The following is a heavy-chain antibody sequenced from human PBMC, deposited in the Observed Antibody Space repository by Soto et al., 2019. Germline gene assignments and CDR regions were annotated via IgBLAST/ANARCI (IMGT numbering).Heavy chain of an antibody. J-gene: IGHJ4*02. D-gene: IGHD1-7*01. V-gene: IGHV3-33*01. CDR3: ARDGIGGTVFRGFCDY. CDR1: RSIFSGYG. CDR2: IWYDGSNK. Sequence: QEHLVESGGGVVQPGRSLRLSFAASRSIFSGYGMHWVRQAPGKGLEWVAVIWYDGSNKYSADSVKVRFTISRDKSKNMLYLQMDSLRVEDTAVYYCARDGIGGTVFRGFCDYWGQGTLVTVSS.